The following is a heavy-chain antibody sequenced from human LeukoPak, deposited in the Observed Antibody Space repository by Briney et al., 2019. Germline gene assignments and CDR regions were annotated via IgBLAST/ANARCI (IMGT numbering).Heavy chain of an antibody. CDR2: NIPIFDTA. D-gene: IGHD5-18*01. V-gene: IGHV1-69*01. Sequence: SVRLSCKASGGTFAIYVISWVPQAPGQGREWMGGNIPIFDTAHYAQKFQGRLTITADESTSTVYMEMSSLRSEDTAMYYCAKEGDTALVTGYFDLWGRGTLVTVSA. J-gene: IGHJ2*01. CDR1: GGTFAIYV. CDR3: AKEGDTALVTGYFDL.